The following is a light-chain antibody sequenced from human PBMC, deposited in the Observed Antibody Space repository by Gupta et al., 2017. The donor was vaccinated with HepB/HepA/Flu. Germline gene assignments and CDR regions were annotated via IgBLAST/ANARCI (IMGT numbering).Light chain of an antibody. CDR2: DGC. J-gene: IGKJ1*01. V-gene: IGKV3-20*01. CDR3: QHVDNSPWT. Sequence: EIVLTQSPGTLSLSPGERATLSCRASQSVSSSFLTWYQQKPGQAPRLLIYDGCSRATGIPDRFRGSGSGTDFTLTISRLEPEDFAVYYCQHVDNSPWTFGQGTKVEI. CDR1: QSVSSSF.